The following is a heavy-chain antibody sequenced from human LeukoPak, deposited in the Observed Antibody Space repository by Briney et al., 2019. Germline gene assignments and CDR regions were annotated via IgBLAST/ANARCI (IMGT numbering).Heavy chain of an antibody. CDR2: ISTSSRTI. D-gene: IGHD1-26*01. J-gene: IGHJ5*02. Sequence: GGSLRLSCTGFGFSFSRHSMNWVRQAPGKGLEWVSYISTSSRTIYYADSVKGRFTISRDNAKNSLYLQMNSLRAEDTAVYYCARETRGATPPFDPWGQGTLVTVSS. CDR3: ARETRGATPPFDP. CDR1: GFSFSRHS. V-gene: IGHV3-48*01.